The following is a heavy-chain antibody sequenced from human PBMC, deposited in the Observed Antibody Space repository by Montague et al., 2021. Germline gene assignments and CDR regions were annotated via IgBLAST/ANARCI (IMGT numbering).Heavy chain of an antibody. D-gene: IGHD3-22*01. CDR2: IFPRDSHA. CDR3: ARRLFDSRGVNWLDP. J-gene: IGHJ5*02. V-gene: IGHV5-51*01. CDR1: GYNFTNYW. Sequence: QSGAEVKKPGESLRISCKGSGYNFTNYWIAWGRQLPAKGLEWMGIIFPRDSHARYSLSFEGQVTFSVDTSLSTAYLHLSNLKASDTAMYYCARRLFDSRGVNWLDPWGPGTQVIVS.